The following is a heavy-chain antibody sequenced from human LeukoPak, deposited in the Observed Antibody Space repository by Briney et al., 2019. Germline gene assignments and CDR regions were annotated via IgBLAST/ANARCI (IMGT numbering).Heavy chain of an antibody. CDR2: ISPYNGHT. Sequence: ASVKVSCKASGYIFINYGISWVRQAPGQGLEWMGWISPYNGHTNYAPNLQHRLTMTTDTSTSTAYMELRSLRSDDTAVYYCAKTRDTVLNEYWGQGTLVTVSS. CDR3: AKTRDTVLNEY. V-gene: IGHV1-18*01. CDR1: GYIFINYG. J-gene: IGHJ4*02.